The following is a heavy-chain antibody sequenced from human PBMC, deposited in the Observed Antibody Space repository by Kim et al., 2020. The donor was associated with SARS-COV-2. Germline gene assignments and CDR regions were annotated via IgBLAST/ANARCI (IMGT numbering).Heavy chain of an antibody. J-gene: IGHJ6*02. D-gene: IGHD1-26*01. Sequence: ASVKVSCKASGYTFTGYYMHWVRQAPGQGLEWMGWINPNSGGTNYAQKFQGRVTMTRDTSISTAYMELSRLRSDDTAVYYCAREIGRGNYYYYGMDVWGQGTTVTVSS. CDR3: AREIGRGNYYYYGMDV. V-gene: IGHV1-2*02. CDR1: GYTFTGYY. CDR2: INPNSGGT.